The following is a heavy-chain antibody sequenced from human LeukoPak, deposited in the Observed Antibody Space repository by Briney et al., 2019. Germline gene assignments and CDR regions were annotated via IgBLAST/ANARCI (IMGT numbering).Heavy chain of an antibody. CDR3: ASPRRGYCSGGSCYVFDY. CDR2: ISGSGSST. J-gene: IGHJ4*02. Sequence: QPGGSLRLSCAASGFTFSSYAMSWVRQAPGKGLEWVSTISGSGSSTYYADSVQGRFTISRDNSKNTLYLQMNSLRAEDTAVYYCASPRRGYCSGGSCYVFDYWGQGTLVTVSS. D-gene: IGHD2-15*01. CDR1: GFTFSSYA. V-gene: IGHV3-23*01.